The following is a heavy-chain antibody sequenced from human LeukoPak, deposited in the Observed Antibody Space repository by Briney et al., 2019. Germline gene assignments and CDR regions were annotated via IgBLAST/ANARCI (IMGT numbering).Heavy chain of an antibody. J-gene: IGHJ4*02. CDR3: ASGLWFGELFRDY. V-gene: IGHV3-23*01. Sequence: GGSLRLSCAASGFTFSSYAMSWVRQAPGKGLEWVSAISGSGGSTYYADSVEGRFTISRDNSKNTLYLQMNSLRAEDTAVYYCASGLWFGELFRDYWGQGTLVTVSS. CDR2: ISGSGGST. CDR1: GFTFSSYA. D-gene: IGHD3-10*01.